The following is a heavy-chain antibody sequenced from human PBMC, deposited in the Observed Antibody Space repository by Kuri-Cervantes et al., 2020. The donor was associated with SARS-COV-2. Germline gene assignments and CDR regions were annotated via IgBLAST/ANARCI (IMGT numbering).Heavy chain of an antibody. CDR3: ARRLEPTYYYDSSGYYYVFYYYGMDV. D-gene: IGHD3-22*01. CDR1: GYSLTSYW. CDR2: TDPSDAYT. J-gene: IGHJ6*02. V-gene: IGHV5-10-1*01. Sequence: GESLQISGKGFGYSLTSYWCSWVRQMPGKGLEWMGRTDPSDAYTNYSPSFQGHVTISADKSISTAYLQWSSLKASDTAMYYCARRLEPTYYYDSSGYYYVFYYYGMDVWGQGTTVTVSS.